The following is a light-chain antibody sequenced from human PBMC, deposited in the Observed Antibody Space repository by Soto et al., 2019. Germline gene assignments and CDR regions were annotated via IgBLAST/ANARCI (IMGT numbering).Light chain of an antibody. CDR1: SSDVGGYNY. V-gene: IGLV2-14*01. CDR3: SSYTSSSTYV. J-gene: IGLJ1*01. Sequence: QAVRTQAGSVGEARGQSSTISCTGTSSDVGGYNYVSWYQQHPGKAPKLMISDVSNRPSGVSNRFSGSKSGNTASLTISGLQAEDEADYYCSSYTSSSTYVFGTGTKV. CDR2: DVS.